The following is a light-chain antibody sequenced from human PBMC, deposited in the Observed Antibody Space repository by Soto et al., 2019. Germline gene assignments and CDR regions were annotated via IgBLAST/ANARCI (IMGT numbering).Light chain of an antibody. V-gene: IGKV3-11*01. Sequence: PGETATLSCRASQSVSGYIGWYQQKPGQAPRLLIYADSNRATGIPARFSGSGSGTDFTLTISSLEPEDFAVYYCQQRSNWPPITFGQGTRLEIK. CDR3: QQRSNWPPIT. CDR2: ADS. CDR1: QSVSGY. J-gene: IGKJ5*01.